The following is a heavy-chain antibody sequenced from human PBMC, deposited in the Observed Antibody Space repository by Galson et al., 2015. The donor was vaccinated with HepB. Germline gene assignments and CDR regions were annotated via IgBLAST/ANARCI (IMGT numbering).Heavy chain of an antibody. D-gene: IGHD6-25*01. CDR2: IWANGSNR. CDR1: GFTFNRYG. J-gene: IGHJ4*01. CDR3: VREMAIAAPASFDL. Sequence: LRLSCAVSGFTFNRYGMHWVRQAPGKGLEWVALIWANGSNRYYSNSVMGRFTISRDNSKNTLYLEMNSLRAEDTAVYYCVREMAIAAPASFDLWGHGTLVTVSS. V-gene: IGHV3-33*01.